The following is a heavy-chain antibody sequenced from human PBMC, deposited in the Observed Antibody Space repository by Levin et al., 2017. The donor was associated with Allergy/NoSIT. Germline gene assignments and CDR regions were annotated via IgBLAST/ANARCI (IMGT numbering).Heavy chain of an antibody. CDR2: IKPDGTEN. D-gene: IGHD6-19*01. CDR1: GFTFSDYW. Sequence: GGSLRLSCAASGFTFSDYWVTWVRQAPGKGLEWVANIKPDGTENYYADSVTGRFNISRDNEQNSIYLQMKYLRDEDTAVYYCAYTYSSDGVFDIWGTGTMVTVSS. J-gene: IGHJ3*02. CDR3: AYTYSSDGVFDI. V-gene: IGHV3-7*01.